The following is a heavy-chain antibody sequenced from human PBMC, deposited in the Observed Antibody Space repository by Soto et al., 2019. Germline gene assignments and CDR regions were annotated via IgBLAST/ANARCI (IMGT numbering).Heavy chain of an antibody. CDR2: IDSRGRTL. Sequence: GGSLRLSCVASGFTFSDYSMSWIRQAPGKGLEWLAFIDSRGRTLSYADSVRGRFTISRDNAENSVYLQMDSLRADDTAVYYCERQAARNYIASWGQGNSVTVSS. V-gene: IGHV3-11*01. D-gene: IGHD6-6*01. J-gene: IGHJ4*02. CDR3: ERQAARNYIAS. CDR1: GFTFSDYS.